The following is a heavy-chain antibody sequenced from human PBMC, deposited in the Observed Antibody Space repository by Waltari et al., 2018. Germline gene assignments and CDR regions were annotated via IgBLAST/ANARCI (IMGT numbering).Heavy chain of an antibody. CDR3: ASSPQPVLPSSWYYYYGMDV. CDR1: GGSISSYY. D-gene: IGHD2-15*01. Sequence: QVQLQESGPGLVKPSETLSLTCTVSGGSISSYYWSWIRPPPGKGLAWIGYIYYSGRTNDNPSLKGRGPISVDTAKNKCALKLSCGTAADTAVYYWASSPQPVLPSSWYYYYGMDVWRQGTTVTVSS. V-gene: IGHV4-59*01. CDR2: IYYSGRT. J-gene: IGHJ6*02.